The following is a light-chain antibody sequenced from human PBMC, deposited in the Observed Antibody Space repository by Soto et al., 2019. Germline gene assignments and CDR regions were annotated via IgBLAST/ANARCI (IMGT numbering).Light chain of an antibody. V-gene: IGLV1-47*01. CDR1: TSNILRNY. J-gene: IGLJ1*01. CDR2: MND. Sequence: QSVLTQPPSASGNPGQRLTISCSGSTSNILRNYVYWYRQFPGTAPRLLISMNDRRPSGVPDRFSGSKSGTSASLAISGLRSEDEADYYCASWDDSLSGYVFGTGTKVTV. CDR3: ASWDDSLSGYV.